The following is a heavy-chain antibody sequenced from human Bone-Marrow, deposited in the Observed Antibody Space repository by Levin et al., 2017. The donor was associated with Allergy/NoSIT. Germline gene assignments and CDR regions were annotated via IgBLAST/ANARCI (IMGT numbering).Heavy chain of an antibody. CDR1: GYTFTGYY. D-gene: IGHD6-6*01. CDR3: ARGPSIAARSPLRYFDY. V-gene: IGHV1-2*02. CDR2: INPNSGGT. J-gene: IGHJ4*02. Sequence: GESLKISCKASGYTFTGYYMHWVRQAPGQGLEWMGWINPNSGGTNYAQKFQGRVTMTRDTSISTAYMELSRLRSDDTAVYYCARGPSIAARSPLRYFDYWGQGTLVTVSS.